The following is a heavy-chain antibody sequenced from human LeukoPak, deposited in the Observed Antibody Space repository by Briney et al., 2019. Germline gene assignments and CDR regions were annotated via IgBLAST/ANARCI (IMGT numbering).Heavy chain of an antibody. V-gene: IGHV3-21*01. J-gene: IGHJ6*02. Sequence: GGSLRLSCAASGFTFSSYSMNWVRQAPGKGLEWVTSIRSSSSYIYYADSVKGRFTISRDNAKNSLYLQMNSLRAEDTAVYYCARDLGRRVVAATHGMDVWGQGTTVTVSS. D-gene: IGHD2-15*01. CDR1: GFTFSSYS. CDR3: ARDLGRRVVAATHGMDV. CDR2: IRSSSSYI.